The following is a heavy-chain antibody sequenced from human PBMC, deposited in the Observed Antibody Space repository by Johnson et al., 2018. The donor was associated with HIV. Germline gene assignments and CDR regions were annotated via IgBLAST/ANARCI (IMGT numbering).Heavy chain of an antibody. J-gene: IGHJ3*02. D-gene: IGHD3-3*01. Sequence: VQLVESGGGLVQPGGSLRLSCAASGFTFSSYWMSWVRQAPGKGLEWVSGISWNSGSIGYADSVKGRFTISRDNAKNSLYLQMNSLRAEDTALYYCARDGGEWLLSTAFDIWGQGTMVTVSS. CDR3: ARDGGEWLLSTAFDI. CDR2: ISWNSGSI. V-gene: IGHV3-9*01. CDR1: GFTFSSYW.